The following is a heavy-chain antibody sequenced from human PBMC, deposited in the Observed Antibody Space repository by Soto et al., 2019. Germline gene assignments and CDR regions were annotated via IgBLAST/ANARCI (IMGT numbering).Heavy chain of an antibody. Sequence: ETLSLTCTVSGGSISNGDYYWNWIRPHPEKGLEWIGYINYRGSTYYNPSLKSRIIISVEKPRNQFSLKLSSVTAADTAVYYCARAGGGIYDMLTGPMGMDVWGQGTTVTVSS. CDR1: GGSISNGDYY. CDR2: INYRGST. D-gene: IGHD3-9*01. J-gene: IGHJ6*02. CDR3: ARAGGGIYDMLTGPMGMDV. V-gene: IGHV4-61*08.